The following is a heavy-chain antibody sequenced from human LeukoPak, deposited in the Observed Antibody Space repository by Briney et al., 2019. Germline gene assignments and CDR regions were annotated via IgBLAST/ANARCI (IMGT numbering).Heavy chain of an antibody. V-gene: IGHV4-59*01. CDR3: ARDHPGADYGGPGVMDY. CDR1: VDSISRYY. J-gene: IGHJ4*02. CDR2: IFNSVTT. D-gene: IGHD4-17*01. Sequence: TPSETLSLTCTVSVDSISRYYWNWIRQPPGKGLEWIGYIFNSVTTSYNPSLKSRGTISTDTSKNQISLQLSSVTAADTAVYYCARDHPGADYGGPGVMDYWGQGTLVTVSS.